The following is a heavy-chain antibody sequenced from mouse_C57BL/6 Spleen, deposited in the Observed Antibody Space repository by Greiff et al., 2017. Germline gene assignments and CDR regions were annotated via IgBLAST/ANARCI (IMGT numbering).Heavy chain of an antibody. CDR3: ARGRDDYDGKFAY. D-gene: IGHD2-4*01. Sequence: QVQLKESGAELAKPGASVKLSCTASGYTFTSYWMHWVKQRPGQGLEWIGYINPSSGYTKYNQKFKDKATLTADKSSSTAYMQLSSLTYEDSAVYYCARGRDDYDGKFAYWGQGTLVTVSA. V-gene: IGHV1-7*01. J-gene: IGHJ3*01. CDR2: INPSSGYT. CDR1: GYTFTSYW.